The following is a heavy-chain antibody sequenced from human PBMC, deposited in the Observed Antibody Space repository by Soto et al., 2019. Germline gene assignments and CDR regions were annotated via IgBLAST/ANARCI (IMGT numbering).Heavy chain of an antibody. D-gene: IGHD2-8*01. CDR2: INAGNGNT. CDR3: ARDGRYCTHGVCRPINWFDP. V-gene: IGHV1-3*01. CDR1: GYTFTSYA. Sequence: ASVKVSCKASGYTFTSYAMHWVRQAPGQRLEWMGWINAGNGNTKYSQKFQGRITITRDTSASTAYMELSSLRSEDTAVYYCARDGRYCTHGVCRPINWFDPCGQGTLVTVSS. J-gene: IGHJ5*02.